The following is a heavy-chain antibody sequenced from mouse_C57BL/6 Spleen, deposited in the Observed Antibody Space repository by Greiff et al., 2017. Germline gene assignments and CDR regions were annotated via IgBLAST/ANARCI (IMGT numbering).Heavy chain of an antibody. J-gene: IGHJ3*01. CDR2: IDPETGGT. Sequence: QVQLKESGAELVRPGASVTLSCKASGYTFTDYEMHWVKQTPVHGLEWIGAIDPETGGTAYNQKFKGKAILTADKSSSTAYMELRSLTSEDSAVYYCTRWNYGSSSAYWGQGTLVTVSA. CDR1: GYTFTDYE. CDR3: TRWNYGSSSAY. D-gene: IGHD1-1*01. V-gene: IGHV1-15*01.